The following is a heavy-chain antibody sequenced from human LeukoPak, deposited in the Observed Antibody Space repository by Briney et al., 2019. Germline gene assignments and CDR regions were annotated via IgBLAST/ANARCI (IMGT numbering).Heavy chain of an antibody. CDR2: ISYSSSYI. V-gene: IGHV3-21*01. Sequence: LSLTCDDYGGSFSAYYWNWVRQAPGKGLEWVSSISYSSSYIYYADSVKGRFTISRDNAKNSLYLQMNSLRAEDTAVYYCARIAVTYTFDYWGQGTLVTVSS. CDR1: GGSFSAYY. J-gene: IGHJ4*02. CDR3: ARIAVTYTFDY. D-gene: IGHD4-17*01.